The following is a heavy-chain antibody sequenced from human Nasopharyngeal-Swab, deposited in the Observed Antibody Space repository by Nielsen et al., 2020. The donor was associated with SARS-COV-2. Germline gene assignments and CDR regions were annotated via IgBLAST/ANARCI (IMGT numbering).Heavy chain of an antibody. CDR1: GFTFSNAW. V-gene: IGHV3-15*01. J-gene: IGHJ3*02. CDR2: IKSKTDGGTT. CDR3: TTWGVVYCGGDCYSPGAFDI. D-gene: IGHD2-21*02. Sequence: GALKISCAASGFTFSNAWMSWVRQAPGKGLEWVGRIKSKTDGGTTDYAAPVKGRFTISRDDSKNTLYLQMNSLKTEDTAVYYCTTWGVVYCGGDCYSPGAFDIWGQGTMVTVSS.